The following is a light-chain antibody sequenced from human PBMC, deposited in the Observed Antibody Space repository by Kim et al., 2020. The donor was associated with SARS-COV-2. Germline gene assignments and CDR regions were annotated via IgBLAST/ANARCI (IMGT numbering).Light chain of an antibody. CDR2: QDT. Sequence: SVSPGQTASISCSGDKLGNKYASWYQQRPGQSPVLVIYQDTKRPSGIPERFSGSNSGNTATLTISGTQALDEADYYCLAWDTSTWVFGGGTKVTVL. CDR1: KLGNKY. CDR3: LAWDTSTWV. V-gene: IGLV3-1*01. J-gene: IGLJ3*02.